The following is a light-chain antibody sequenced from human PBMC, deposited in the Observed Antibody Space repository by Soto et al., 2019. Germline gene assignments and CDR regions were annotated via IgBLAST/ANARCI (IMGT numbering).Light chain of an antibody. J-gene: IGLJ1*01. Sequence: QSVLTQPPSASGTPGQGVTISCSGSTSNIGSNYVYWYQQLPGTAPKLLIYRNNQRPSGVPGRFSGSKSGNTAYLTISGLQVEDEAEYFCFSFTTTSTHVFGTGTKVTVL. CDR3: FSFTTTSTHV. CDR1: TSNIGSNY. V-gene: IGLV1-47*01. CDR2: RNN.